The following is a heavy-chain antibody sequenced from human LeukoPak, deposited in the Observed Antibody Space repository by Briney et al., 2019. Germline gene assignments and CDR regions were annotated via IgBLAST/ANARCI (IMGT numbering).Heavy chain of an antibody. J-gene: IGHJ3*02. D-gene: IGHD3-3*01. CDR1: GGTFSSYA. Sequence: GASVKVSCKASGGTFSSYAISWVRQAPGQGLEWMGGIIPIFGTANYAQKFQGRVTITADESTSTAYMELSSLRSEDTAVYYCARSVGARGAFDIWGQGTMVTVSS. CDR2: IIPIFGTA. CDR3: ARSVGARGAFDI. V-gene: IGHV1-69*13.